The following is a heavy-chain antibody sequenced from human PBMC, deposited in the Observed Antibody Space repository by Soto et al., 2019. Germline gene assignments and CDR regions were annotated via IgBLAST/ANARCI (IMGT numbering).Heavy chain of an antibody. D-gene: IGHD3-3*01. V-gene: IGHV4-61*01. CDR3: ARDFAYFDS. CDR1: CGSLESGSYS. Sequence: SDTMPLSCPVSCGSLESGSYSLSWIRQPPGKGLEWIGYVYHTGRTSYNPSLKSRVSISMDTSKNQFSLNLDSVTAADTAVYFCARDFAYFDSWGQGNLVTVSS. J-gene: IGHJ4*02. CDR2: VYHTGRT.